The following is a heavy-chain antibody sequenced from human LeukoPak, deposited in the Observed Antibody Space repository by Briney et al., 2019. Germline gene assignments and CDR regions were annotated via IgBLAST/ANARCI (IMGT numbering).Heavy chain of an antibody. D-gene: IGHD3-10*01. J-gene: IGHJ4*02. Sequence: GALRLSFAASGFTFSIYGMSWVRQAPGKGLGGVSAISDSGGSTYYADSVKGRFTISTDNSKNTLYLQMNSLRAEDTAVYYCAKDIFGIWFGELFDYWGQGTLVTVSS. CDR2: ISDSGGST. CDR1: GFTFSIYG. V-gene: IGHV3-23*01. CDR3: AKDIFGIWFGELFDY.